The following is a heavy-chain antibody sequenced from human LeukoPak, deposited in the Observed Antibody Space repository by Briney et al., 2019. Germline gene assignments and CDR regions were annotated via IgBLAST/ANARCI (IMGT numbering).Heavy chain of an antibody. J-gene: IGHJ5*02. Sequence: PSETLSLTCTVSGGSISSYYWSWIRQPPGKGLEWIGYIYYSGSTNYNPSLKSRVTISVDTSKNQFSLKLSSVTAADTAVYYCARAAAAGTRYNWFDPWGQGTLVTVSP. V-gene: IGHV4-59*08. D-gene: IGHD6-13*01. CDR3: ARAAAAGTRYNWFDP. CDR2: IYYSGST. CDR1: GGSISSYY.